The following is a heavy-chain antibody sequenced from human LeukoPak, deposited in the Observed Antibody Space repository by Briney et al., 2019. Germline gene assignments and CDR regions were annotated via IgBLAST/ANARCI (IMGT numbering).Heavy chain of an antibody. J-gene: IGHJ4*02. D-gene: IGHD2-2*02. V-gene: IGHV1-2*02. CDR1: GYTFTGYY. CDR3: ARGHPVVPAAVPDY. CDR2: INPNSGGT. Sequence: ASVKVSCKASGYTFTGYYMHWVRQAPGQGLEWMGWINPNSGGTNYAQKFQGRVTMTRDTSISTAYMELSGLRSDDTAVYYCARGHPVVPAAVPDYWGQGTLVTVSS.